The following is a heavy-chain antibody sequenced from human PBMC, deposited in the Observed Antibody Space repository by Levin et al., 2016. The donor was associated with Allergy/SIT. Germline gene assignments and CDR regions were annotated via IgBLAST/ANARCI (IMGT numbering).Heavy chain of an antibody. CDR2: IYYRGST. CDR3: ARVAAVTTLWYFDL. CDR1: GGSVSSGSYY. V-gene: IGHV4-61*01. D-gene: IGHD4-17*01. J-gene: IGHJ2*01. Sequence: SETLSLTCTVSGGSVSSGSYYWTWIRQPPGKGLEWIGYIYYRGSTNYNPSLKSRVTISIDTSKNQFSLKLNSVTAADTAVYYCARVAAVTTLWYFDLWGRGTLVTVSS.